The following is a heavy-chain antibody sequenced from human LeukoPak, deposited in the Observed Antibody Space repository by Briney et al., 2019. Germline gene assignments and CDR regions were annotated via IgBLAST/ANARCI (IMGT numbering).Heavy chain of an antibody. V-gene: IGHV4-59*01. D-gene: IGHD3-3*01. CDR1: GGSISSYY. CDR2: IYYSGST. CDR3: ARGFFRFLGTPFDP. Sequence: SETLSLTCTVSGGSISSYYWSWIRQPPGKGLEWIRYIYYSGSTNYNPSLKSRVTISVDTSKNQFSLKLSSVTAADTAVYYCARGFFRFLGTPFDPWGQGTLVTVSS. J-gene: IGHJ5*02.